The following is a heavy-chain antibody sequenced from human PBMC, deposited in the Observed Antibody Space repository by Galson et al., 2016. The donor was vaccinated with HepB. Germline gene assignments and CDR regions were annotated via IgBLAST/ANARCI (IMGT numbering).Heavy chain of an antibody. J-gene: IGHJ6*03. CDR1: GFTFFTYG. D-gene: IGHD2-21*01. CDR2: IWYDGSNK. Sequence: SLRLSCAASGFTFFTYGMHWVRQAPGKGLEWVAVIWYDGSNKYCADSVKGRFTISRDNSKNTLYLQMNSLRAEDTAGYYCARGGTYCGGDCYYYMDVWGKGTAVTVSS. CDR3: ARGGTYCGGDCYYYMDV. V-gene: IGHV3-33*01.